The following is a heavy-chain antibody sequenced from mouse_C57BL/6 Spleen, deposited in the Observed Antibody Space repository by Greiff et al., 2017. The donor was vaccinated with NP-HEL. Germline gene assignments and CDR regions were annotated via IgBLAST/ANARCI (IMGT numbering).Heavy chain of an antibody. D-gene: IGHD1-1*02. CDR3: ARRDYHAYYYDY. CDR2: IDPSDSET. J-gene: IGHJ2*01. CDR1: GYTFTSYW. Sequence: QVQLQQPGAELVRPGSSVKLSCKASGYTFTSYWMHWVKQRPIQGLEWIGNIDPSDSETHYNQKFKDKATLTVDNSSSTAYMQLSSLTSTDSAVYYCARRDYHAYYYDYWGQGTTLTVSS. V-gene: IGHV1-52*01.